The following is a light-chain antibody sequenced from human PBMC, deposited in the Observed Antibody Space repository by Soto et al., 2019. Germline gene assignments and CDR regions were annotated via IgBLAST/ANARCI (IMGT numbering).Light chain of an antibody. Sequence: DIQMTQSPSTLSSSVGDRVTITCRASQSISSRLAWYHQKPGKAPKLLMHDASSLESGDSERFSGSGSGTQCALTISSLQPDDFATYYCQQYESYAWTFSEATKVEIK. J-gene: IGKJ1*01. CDR3: QQYESYAWT. V-gene: IGKV1-5*01. CDR2: DAS. CDR1: QSISSR.